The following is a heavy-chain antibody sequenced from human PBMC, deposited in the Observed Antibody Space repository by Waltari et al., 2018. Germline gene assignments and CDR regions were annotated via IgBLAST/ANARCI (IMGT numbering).Heavy chain of an antibody. CDR2: IRSKANSYAT. J-gene: IGHJ4*02. Sequence: RQASGKGLGWVGRIRSKANSYATAYAEAVKGRFTISRDDSKNTAYLEMNSLKTEDTAVYYCIRVDYYVSGTYAVDNWGQGTLVTVSS. CDR3: IRVDYYVSGTYAVDN. D-gene: IGHD3-10*01. V-gene: IGHV3-73*01.